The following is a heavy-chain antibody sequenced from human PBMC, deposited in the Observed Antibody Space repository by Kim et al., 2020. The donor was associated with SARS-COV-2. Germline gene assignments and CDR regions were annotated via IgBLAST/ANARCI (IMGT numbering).Heavy chain of an antibody. Sequence: SETLSLTCAVYGGSFSGYFWSWIRQPPGKGLEWIGEINHGGSTNYNPSLKSRVTVSVDTSKNQFSLRLSTVTAADTAVYYCARGGYYYGSSKSSVVDGVGIHYYFCGWDVWGQGPTVTVS. D-gene: IGHD3-22*01. CDR3: ARGGYYYGSSKSSVVDGVGIHYYFCGWDV. J-gene: IGHJ6*02. V-gene: IGHV4-34*01. CDR2: INHGGST. CDR1: GGSFSGYF.